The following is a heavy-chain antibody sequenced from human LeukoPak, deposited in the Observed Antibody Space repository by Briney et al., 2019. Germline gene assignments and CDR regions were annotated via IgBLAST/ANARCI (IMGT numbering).Heavy chain of an antibody. CDR2: ISYDGSNK. Sequence: GGSLRLSCAASGFTFSSYAMHWVRRAPGKGLEWVAVISYDGSNKYYADSVKVRFTISRDNSKNTLYLQMNSLRAEDTAVYYCARDLWHYYDSSGYYLTDYWGQGTLVTVSS. J-gene: IGHJ4*02. D-gene: IGHD3-22*01. CDR1: GFTFSSYA. CDR3: ARDLWHYYDSSGYYLTDY. V-gene: IGHV3-30-3*01.